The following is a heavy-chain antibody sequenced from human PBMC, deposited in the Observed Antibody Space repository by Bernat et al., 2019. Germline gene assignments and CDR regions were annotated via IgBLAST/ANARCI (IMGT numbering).Heavy chain of an antibody. V-gene: IGHV1-46*02. Sequence: QVHLAQSGAEVKKPGASVKVSCKASAYTFNRYYIHWVRQAPGQGLEWMGIINPSGGRTTYAQRFQGRVIMTRDTPTTTVYMELRSLRSEDTAVYYCARTIGTTVTNNWFDPWGQGTLVTVSS. J-gene: IGHJ5*02. CDR2: INPSGGRT. CDR1: AYTFNRYY. D-gene: IGHD4-11*01. CDR3: ARTIGTTVTNNWFDP.